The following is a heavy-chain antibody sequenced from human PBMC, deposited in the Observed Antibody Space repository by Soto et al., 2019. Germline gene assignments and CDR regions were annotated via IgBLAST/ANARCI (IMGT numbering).Heavy chain of an antibody. CDR1: CAPITWGDYS. CDR2: IFHGGST. V-gene: IGHV4-30-2*01. D-gene: IGHD2-2*01. Sequence: SETLSLTCAISCAPITWGDYSWNWIRQPPGKGLEWIGYIFHGGSTYYNPSLRSRATISVDRSRTQFSLKMSSVTAADTAVYYCARGRVVVPAAVMFNCLDPWGQGALVTVSS. CDR3: ARGRVVVPAAVMFNCLDP. J-gene: IGHJ5*02.